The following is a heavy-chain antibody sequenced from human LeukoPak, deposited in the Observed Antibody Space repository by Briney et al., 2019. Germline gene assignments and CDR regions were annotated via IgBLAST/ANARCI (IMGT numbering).Heavy chain of an antibody. CDR2: ISYDGSNK. J-gene: IGHJ6*02. CDR1: GFAFSSYA. Sequence: GGSLRLSCAASGFAFSSYAMHWVHQAPGKGLEWVAVISYDGSNKYYADSVKGRFTISRDNSKNTLYLQMNSLRAEDTAVYYCARGGYGDYSSYYYGMDVWGQGTTVTVSS. CDR3: ARGGYGDYSSYYYGMDV. D-gene: IGHD4-17*01. V-gene: IGHV3-30-3*01.